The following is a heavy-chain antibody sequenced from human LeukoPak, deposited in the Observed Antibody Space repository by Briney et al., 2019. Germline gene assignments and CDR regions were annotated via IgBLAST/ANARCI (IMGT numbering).Heavy chain of an antibody. J-gene: IGHJ6*04. Sequence: PGGSQRLSCSVSGFTFSSYAMHWVRQAPGKGLEYVSAITSDGGSTYYADSVKGRFTISRDNSKNTLYLQMSSLRGEDTAVYYCVKAYCRSTSCYYYYYGMDVWGKGTTVTVSS. V-gene: IGHV3-64D*06. CDR3: VKAYCRSTSCYYYYYGMDV. D-gene: IGHD2-2*01. CDR1: GFTFSSYA. CDR2: ITSDGGST.